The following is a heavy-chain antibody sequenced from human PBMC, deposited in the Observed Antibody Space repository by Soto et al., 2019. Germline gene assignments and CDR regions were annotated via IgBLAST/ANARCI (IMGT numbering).Heavy chain of an antibody. CDR3: ARLLAVAGTNY. CDR2: INSDGSSR. Sequence: EVQLAESGGGLVQSGGSLRLSCAASGFSFDSYWMHWVRQAPGEGLVCVSRINSDGSSRSYADSVKGRFTIARDNAKNTLYLQMNSLRVEDTAVYYCARLLAVAGTNYWGQGTLVTVSS. V-gene: IGHV3-74*01. CDR1: GFSFDSYW. D-gene: IGHD6-19*01. J-gene: IGHJ4*02.